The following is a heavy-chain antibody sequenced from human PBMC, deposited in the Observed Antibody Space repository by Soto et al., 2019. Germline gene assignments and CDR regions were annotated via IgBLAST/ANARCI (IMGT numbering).Heavy chain of an antibody. CDR1: GFTFSNAW. Sequence: EVQLVESGGGLVKPGGSLRLSCAASGFTFSNAWMNWVRQAPGKGLEWVGRIKSKTDGGTTDYAAPVKGRFTISRDDSKNTLYLQMNSLKTEDTAVYYCTTDTGFGRRSAKQNFDYWGQGTLVTVSS. CDR2: IKSKTDGGTT. J-gene: IGHJ4*02. V-gene: IGHV3-15*07. D-gene: IGHD1-1*01. CDR3: TTDTGFGRRSAKQNFDY.